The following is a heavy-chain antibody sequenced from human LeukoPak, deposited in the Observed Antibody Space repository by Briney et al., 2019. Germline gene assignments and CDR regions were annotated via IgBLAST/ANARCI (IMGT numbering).Heavy chain of an antibody. CDR3: ARGPSYCGSNCYYYFEY. V-gene: IGHV3-7*01. Sequence: GGSLRLSCAASGFTFSGYWMSWVRQAPGKGLEWVANIKQDANEKYYVDSVKGRFTISRDNAKNSLYLQMNSLRAEDTAVYYCARGPSYCGSNCYYYFEYWGQGTLVTVSS. D-gene: IGHD2-21*01. CDR2: IKQDANEK. CDR1: GFTFSGYW. J-gene: IGHJ4*02.